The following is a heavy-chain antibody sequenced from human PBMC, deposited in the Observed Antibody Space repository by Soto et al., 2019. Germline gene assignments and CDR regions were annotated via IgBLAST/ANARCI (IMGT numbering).Heavy chain of an antibody. Sequence: PGESLKISCKGSGYSFTSYWIGWVRQMPGKGLEWMGIIYPGDSDTRYSPSFQGQVTISADKSISTAYMEMSSLRSDDTAVYYCARIADCSTTSCSFPSRFHIRGYYYYYGLDVWGQGTMVTVSS. CDR1: GYSFTSYW. V-gene: IGHV5-51*01. D-gene: IGHD2-2*01. J-gene: IGHJ6*02. CDR3: ARIADCSTTSCSFPSRFHIRGYYYYYGLDV. CDR2: IYPGDSDT.